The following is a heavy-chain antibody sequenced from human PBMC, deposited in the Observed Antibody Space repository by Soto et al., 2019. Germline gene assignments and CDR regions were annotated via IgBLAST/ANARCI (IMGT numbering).Heavy chain of an antibody. Sequence: GGSLRLSCAASGFTFSNYAMHWVRQAPGKGLEWVSRINSDGSSKSYADSVKGRFTISRDNAKNTLYLQMNSLRAEDTAVYYCARAGENYYDSSGTVEGFDPWGQGTLVTVSS. D-gene: IGHD3-22*01. CDR3: ARAGENYYDSSGTVEGFDP. J-gene: IGHJ5*02. CDR1: GFTFSNYA. CDR2: INSDGSSK. V-gene: IGHV3-74*01.